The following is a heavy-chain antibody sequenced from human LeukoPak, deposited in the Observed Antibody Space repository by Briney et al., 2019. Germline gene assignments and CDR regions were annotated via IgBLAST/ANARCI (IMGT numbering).Heavy chain of an antibody. CDR3: AKAGSGIVTGDS. Sequence: GGSLRLSCSASGFTFSSYAMHWVRQAPGKGLEWVSLISGDSGSTFYADSVKGRFTISRDNSRNSLYLQMNSLRSEDTALYYCAKAGSGIVTGDSWGQGTLVTVSS. CDR1: GFTFSSYA. CDR2: ISGDSGST. D-gene: IGHD1-26*01. J-gene: IGHJ4*02. V-gene: IGHV3-43*02.